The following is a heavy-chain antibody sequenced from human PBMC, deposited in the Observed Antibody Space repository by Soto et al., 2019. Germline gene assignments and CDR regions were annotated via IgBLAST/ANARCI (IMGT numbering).Heavy chain of an antibody. CDR2: ISYDGSNK. V-gene: IGHV3-30*03. J-gene: IGHJ5*02. D-gene: IGHD1-26*01. CDR3: ATEGDSGSFNNWFDP. CDR1: GFTFSSYG. Sequence: QVQLVESGGGVVQPGRSLRLSCAASGFTFSSYGMHWVRQAPGKGLEWVAVISYDGSNKYYADSVKGRFTISRDNSKNTLYLQMNSLRVEATDVYYCATEGDSGSFNNWFDPWGQGTLVTVSS.